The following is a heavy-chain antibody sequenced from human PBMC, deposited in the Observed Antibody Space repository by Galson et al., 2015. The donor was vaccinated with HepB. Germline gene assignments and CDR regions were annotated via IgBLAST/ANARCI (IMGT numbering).Heavy chain of an antibody. D-gene: IGHD6-19*01. Sequence: SVKVSCKASGGTFGSYSIGWVRQAPGQGLEWMGGIIPIFNIINYAQKFQGRVPFTADESATTVYMELTSLRSEDTAVYYCARVGLAGKFYYYFDYWGQGTPVTVSS. CDR1: GGTFGSYS. V-gene: IGHV1-69*13. CDR2: IIPIFNII. CDR3: ARVGLAGKFYYYFDY. J-gene: IGHJ4*02.